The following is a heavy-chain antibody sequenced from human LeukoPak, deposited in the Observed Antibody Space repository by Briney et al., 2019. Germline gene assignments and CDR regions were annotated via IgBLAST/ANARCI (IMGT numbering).Heavy chain of an antibody. J-gene: IGHJ1*01. CDR3: ATDQDYGDYGYFQH. V-gene: IGHV1-24*01. D-gene: IGHD4-17*01. Sequence: ASVKVSCKVSGYTLTELSMHWVRQAPGKGLEWMGGFDPEDGETIYAQKFQGRVTMTEDTSTDTAYMELSSLRSEDMAVYYCATDQDYGDYGYFQHWGQGTLVTVSS. CDR1: GYTLTELS. CDR2: FDPEDGET.